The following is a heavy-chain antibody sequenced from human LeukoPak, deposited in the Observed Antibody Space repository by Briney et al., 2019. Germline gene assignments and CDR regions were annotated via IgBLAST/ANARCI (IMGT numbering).Heavy chain of an antibody. Sequence: PGGSLRLSCAASGFTFSSYGMSWVRQAPGKGLEWVSAISGSGGSTYYADSVKGRFTVSRDNSKNTLYLQMNSLRAEDTAVYYCAKDFAPLLQAFDIWGQGTMVTVSS. J-gene: IGHJ3*02. CDR2: ISGSGGST. CDR1: GFTFSSYG. V-gene: IGHV3-23*01. CDR3: AKDFAPLLQAFDI. D-gene: IGHD3-10*01.